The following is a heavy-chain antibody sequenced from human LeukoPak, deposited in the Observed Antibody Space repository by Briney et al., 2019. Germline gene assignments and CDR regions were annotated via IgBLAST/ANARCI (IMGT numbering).Heavy chain of an antibody. CDR2: IYYSGST. J-gene: IGHJ6*02. CDR1: GGSISSGGYY. D-gene: IGHD3-3*01. V-gene: IGHV4-31*03. Sequence: PSETLSLTCTDSGGSISSGGYYWSWIRQHPGKGLEWIGYIYYSGSTYYNPSLKSRVTISVDTSKNQFSLKLSSVTAADTAVYYCARGLDYDFWSGYYHPWKYYYYGMDVWGQGTTVTVSS. CDR3: ARGLDYDFWSGYYHPWKYYYYGMDV.